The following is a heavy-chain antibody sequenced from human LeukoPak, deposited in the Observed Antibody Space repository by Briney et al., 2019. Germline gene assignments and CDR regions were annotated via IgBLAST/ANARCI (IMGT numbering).Heavy chain of an antibody. D-gene: IGHD6-13*01. CDR2: INPNSGGT. Sequence: ASVKVSCKASGYTFTGYYMHWVRQAPGQGLEWMGWINPNSGGTNHAQKFQGRVTMTRDTSISTAYMELSRLRSDDTAVYYCARDLAGGSSSWYGGWFDPWGQGTLVTVSS. CDR3: ARDLAGGSSSWYGGWFDP. J-gene: IGHJ5*02. V-gene: IGHV1-2*02. CDR1: GYTFTGYY.